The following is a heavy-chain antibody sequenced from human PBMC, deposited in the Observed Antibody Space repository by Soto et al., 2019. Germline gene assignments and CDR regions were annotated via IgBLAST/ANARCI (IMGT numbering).Heavy chain of an antibody. CDR1: GFTFSDYY. CDR3: ARALTGYYYDSSRYYSDY. D-gene: IGHD3-22*01. J-gene: IGHJ4*02. Sequence: GGSLRLSCAASGFTFSDYYMSWIRQAPGKGLEWVSYISSSSSYTNYADSVKGRFTISRDTTKNSLYLQMNSLRAEDTAVYYCARALTGYYYDSSRYYSDYWGQGTLVTVSS. V-gene: IGHV3-11*06. CDR2: ISSSSSYT.